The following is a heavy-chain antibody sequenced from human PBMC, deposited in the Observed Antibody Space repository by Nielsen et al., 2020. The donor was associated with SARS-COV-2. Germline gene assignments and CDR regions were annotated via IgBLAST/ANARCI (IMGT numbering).Heavy chain of an antibody. D-gene: IGHD1-1*01. CDR2: IWYDGSNK. V-gene: IGHV3-33*01. J-gene: IGHJ4*02. CDR1: GFTFSSYG. Sequence: GSLKISCAASGFTFSSYGMHWVRQAPGKGLEWVAVIWYDGSNKYYADSVKGRFTISRDNSKNTLYLQMNSLRAEDTAVYYCARDRLGNWNDYYFDYWGQGTLVTVSS. CDR3: ARDRLGNWNDYYFDY.